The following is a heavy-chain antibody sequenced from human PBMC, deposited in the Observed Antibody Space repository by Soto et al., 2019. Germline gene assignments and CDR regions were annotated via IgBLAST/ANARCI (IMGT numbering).Heavy chain of an antibody. D-gene: IGHD5-18*01. CDR3: ARRYGYGTFDI. CDR1: GGSIGSGGYS. CDR2: IYHSGST. Sequence: PSETLSLTCAVSGGSIGSGGYSWSWIRQPPGKGLEWIGYIYHSGSTYYNPSLKSRVTISVDRSKNQFSLKLSSVTAADTAVYYCARRYGYGTFDIWGQGTMVT. V-gene: IGHV4-30-2*01. J-gene: IGHJ3*02.